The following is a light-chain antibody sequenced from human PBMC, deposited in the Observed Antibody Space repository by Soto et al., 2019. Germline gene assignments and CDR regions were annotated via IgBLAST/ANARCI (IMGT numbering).Light chain of an antibody. CDR2: GSR. CDR1: SSNIGAGHD. CDR3: QSYDSSLSAHYV. V-gene: IGLV1-40*01. J-gene: IGLJ1*01. Sequence: QLVLTQPPSVSAPPGQRVTISCTGSSSNIGAGHDVHWYQQLPGSAPKLLIYGSRNRPSGVPDRFSGSRSGTSASLAITGLQAEDEADYYCQSYDSSLSAHYVFGTGTKLTVL.